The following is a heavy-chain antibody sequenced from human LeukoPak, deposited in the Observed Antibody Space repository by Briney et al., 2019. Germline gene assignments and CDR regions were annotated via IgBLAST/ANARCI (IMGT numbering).Heavy chain of an antibody. J-gene: IGHJ4*02. CDR3: ARVDITMMPCDY. Sequence: SETLSLTCAVYGGSFSGYYWSWIRQPPGKGLEWLGEINHSGSTNYNPSLKSRVTISVDTSKNQFSLKLSSVTAADTAVYYCARVDITMMPCDYWGQGTLVTVSS. CDR1: GGSFSGYY. V-gene: IGHV4-34*01. CDR2: INHSGST. D-gene: IGHD3-22*01.